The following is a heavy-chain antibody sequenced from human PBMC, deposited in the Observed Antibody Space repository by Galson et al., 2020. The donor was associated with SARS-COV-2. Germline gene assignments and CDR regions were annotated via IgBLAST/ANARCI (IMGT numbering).Heavy chain of an antibody. D-gene: IGHD2-21*02. V-gene: IGHV3-11*01. CDR3: TTIDCYHVDD. CDR1: GFSFSDKY. CDR2: VGKSGYPV. J-gene: IGHJ6*02. Sequence: GGSLRLSCAASGFSFSDKYMAWLRQAPGKGLEWVSTVGKSGYPVFYTDSVRGRFTISRDNAKNSLFLQMNSLRGEDTAIYYCTTIDCYHVDDWGQGTTGTVSS.